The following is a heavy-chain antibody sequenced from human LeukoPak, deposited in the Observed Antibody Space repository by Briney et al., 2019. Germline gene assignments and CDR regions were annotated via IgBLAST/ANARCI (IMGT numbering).Heavy chain of an antibody. CDR2: IRYDGSNK. D-gene: IGHD2-2*01. J-gene: IGHJ3*02. Sequence: GGSLRLSCAASGFTFSSYGMHWVRQAPGKGLEWVAFIRYDGSNKYYADSVKGRFTISRDNSKNTLYLQMNSLRAEDTAVYYCVLVVVPAAMGAFDIWGQGTMVTVSS. V-gene: IGHV3-30*02. CDR1: GFTFSSYG. CDR3: VLVVVPAAMGAFDI.